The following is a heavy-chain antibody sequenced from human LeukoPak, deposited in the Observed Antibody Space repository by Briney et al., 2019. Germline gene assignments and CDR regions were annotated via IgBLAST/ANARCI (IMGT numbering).Heavy chain of an antibody. J-gene: IGHJ4*02. CDR3: ARHRRLSNFDY. CDR1: GYSFANNW. V-gene: IGHV5-51*01. Sequence: GESLKISCKGSGYSFANNWIAWVRQMPGKGLEWMGIIHPGDSDTRYSPSFQGHVTISADKSISTAYLHWSSLKASDTAMYYCARHRRLSNFDYWGQGTLVTVSS. D-gene: IGHD6-6*01. CDR2: IHPGDSDT.